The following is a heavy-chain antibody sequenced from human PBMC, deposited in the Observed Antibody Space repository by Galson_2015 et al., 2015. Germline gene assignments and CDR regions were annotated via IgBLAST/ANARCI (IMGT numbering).Heavy chain of an antibody. CDR2: ISGSGGST. V-gene: IGHV3-23*01. Sequence: SLRLSCAASGFTFSSYAMSWVRQAPGKGLEWVSAISGSGGSTYYADSVKGRFTISRDNSKNTLYLQMNSLRAEDTAVYYCAKDTRYDSWSGSRTLGYWGQGTLVTVSS. D-gene: IGHD3-3*01. J-gene: IGHJ4*02. CDR1: GFTFSSYA. CDR3: AKDTRYDSWSGSRTLGY.